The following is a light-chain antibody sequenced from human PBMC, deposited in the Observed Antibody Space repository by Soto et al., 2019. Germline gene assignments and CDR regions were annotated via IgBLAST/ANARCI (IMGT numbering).Light chain of an antibody. CDR1: QSVRSTY. Sequence: EIVLTQSPGTLSLSPGERATLSCRASQSVRSTYVAWYQHKPGQAPRLLIYTTSRRATGIPDSFSGSGSGTDFTLTISRLEPEDFAIFYCHQYDSSPWTFGQGTKIEIK. V-gene: IGKV3-20*01. CDR3: HQYDSSPWT. J-gene: IGKJ1*01. CDR2: TTS.